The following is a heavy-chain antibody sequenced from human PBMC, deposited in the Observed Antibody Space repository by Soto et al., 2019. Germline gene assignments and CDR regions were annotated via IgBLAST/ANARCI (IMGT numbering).Heavy chain of an antibody. CDR3: ARVLRRQVVNNWFDP. CDR1: GAALNSGNYH. D-gene: IGHD3-16*02. CDR2: IYVTGAV. J-gene: IGHJ5*02. V-gene: IGHV4-31*03. Sequence: PSEILSLTCSVSGAALNSGNYHWSWIRQVPGKGLEWIGHIYVTGAVDYNPSLRDRITISQDTSERQFSLNLRLVTAADTAVYYCARVLRRQVVNNWFDPWGQGTLVTVSS.